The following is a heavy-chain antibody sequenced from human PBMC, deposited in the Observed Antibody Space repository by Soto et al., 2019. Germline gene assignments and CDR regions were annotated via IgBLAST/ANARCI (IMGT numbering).Heavy chain of an antibody. CDR2: ISYDGSNK. CDR1: GFTFSSYG. Sequence: QVQLVESGGGVVQPGRSLRLSCAASGFTFSSYGMHWVRQAPGKGLEWVAVISYDGSNKYYADSVKGRFTISRDNSKNTLYLQMNSLRAEDTAVYYCAKADYGGNSGEDYWGQGTLVTVSS. J-gene: IGHJ4*02. CDR3: AKADYGGNSGEDY. V-gene: IGHV3-30*18. D-gene: IGHD2-21*02.